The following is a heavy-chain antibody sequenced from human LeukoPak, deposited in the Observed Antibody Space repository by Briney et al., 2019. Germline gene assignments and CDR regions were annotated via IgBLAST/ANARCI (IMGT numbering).Heavy chain of an antibody. CDR1: GDSIGSGTHY. Sequence: SETLSLTCTVSGDSIGSGTHYWGWIRQPPGKGLEWIGSIYYSGSTYYTPSLKSRVTISVDTSKNQFSLKVPSVTAADTAVYYCVRPLALGTYDYWGPGTLGPVSS. J-gene: IGHJ4*02. V-gene: IGHV4-39*01. CDR2: IYYSGST. D-gene: IGHD7-27*01. CDR3: VRPLALGTYDY.